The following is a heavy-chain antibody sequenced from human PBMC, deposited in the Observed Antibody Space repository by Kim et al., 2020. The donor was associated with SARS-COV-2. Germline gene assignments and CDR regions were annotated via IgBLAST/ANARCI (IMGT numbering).Heavy chain of an antibody. J-gene: IGHJ4*02. D-gene: IGHD3-22*01. CDR3: ARGGRNYDSSAVDY. V-gene: IGHV3-13*01. Sequence: PGSVKGRFTISRENAKNSLYLQMNRLRAGDTAVYYCARGGRNYDSSAVDYWGQGTLVTVSS.